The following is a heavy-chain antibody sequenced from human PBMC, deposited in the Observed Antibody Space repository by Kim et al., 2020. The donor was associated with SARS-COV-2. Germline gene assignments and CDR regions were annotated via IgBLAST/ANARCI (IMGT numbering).Heavy chain of an antibody. D-gene: IGHD6-6*01. J-gene: IGHJ6*03. CDR1: GYTFTSYD. Sequence: ASVKVSCKASGYTFTSYDINWVRQAPGQGLEWMGWMNPNSGNTGYAQKFQGRVTMTRNTSISTAYMELSSLRSEDTAVYYCARVRSARRLLDYYYMDVWGKGTTVTVSS. CDR2: MNPNSGNT. V-gene: IGHV1-8*01. CDR3: ARVRSARRLLDYYYMDV.